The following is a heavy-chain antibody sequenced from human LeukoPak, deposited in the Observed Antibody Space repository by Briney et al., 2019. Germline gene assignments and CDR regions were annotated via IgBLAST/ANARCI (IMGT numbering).Heavy chain of an antibody. CDR2: ISAYNGNT. CDR1: GYTFTSYG. V-gene: IGHV1-18*01. Sequence: ASVKVSCKASGYTFTSYGISWVRQAPGQGLEWMGWISAYNGNTNYAQKLQGRVTMTTDTSTSTAYMELRSLRSDDTAVYYCARDSRHLSSTRGGLKESRGAFFDYWGQGTLVTVSS. CDR3: ARDSRHLSSTRGGLKESRGAFFDY. D-gene: IGHD6-13*01. J-gene: IGHJ4*02.